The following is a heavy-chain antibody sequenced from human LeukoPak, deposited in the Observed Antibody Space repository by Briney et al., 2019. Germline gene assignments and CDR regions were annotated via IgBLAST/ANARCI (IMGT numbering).Heavy chain of an antibody. Sequence: GESLKISCKGSGYSFTSYWIGWVRQMPGKGLEWMGIIYPGDSDTRYSPSFQGQVTISADKSISTAYLQWSSLKASDTAMYYCARRGPLLYSSSWYGFDYWGQGTLVTVSS. CDR3: ARRGPLLYSSSWYGFDY. CDR1: GYSFTSYW. V-gene: IGHV5-51*01. D-gene: IGHD6-13*01. J-gene: IGHJ4*02. CDR2: IYPGDSDT.